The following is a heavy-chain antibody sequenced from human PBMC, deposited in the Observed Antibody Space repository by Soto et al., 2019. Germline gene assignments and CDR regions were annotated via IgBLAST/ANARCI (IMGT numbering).Heavy chain of an antibody. V-gene: IGHV1-69*12. D-gene: IGHD3-16*01. J-gene: IGHJ3*02. Sequence: QVQLVQSGAEVKKPGSSVKVSCKASGGTFSSYAISWVRQAPGQGLEWMGGIIPIFGTANYAQKFQGRVTITAXDXTCXAYMERSSLRSEDTAVYYCARDRLMITFGGVGDGRWFAFDIWGQGTMVTVSS. CDR1: GGTFSSYA. CDR2: IIPIFGTA. CDR3: ARDRLMITFGGVGDGRWFAFDI.